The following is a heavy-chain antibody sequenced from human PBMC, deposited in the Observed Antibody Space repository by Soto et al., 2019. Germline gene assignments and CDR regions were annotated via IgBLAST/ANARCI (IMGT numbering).Heavy chain of an antibody. Sequence: PLETLPHTCTVSGGSGSSGSYCWSWIRKPPGKGLEWIGYIYYSGSTNYNPSLKSRVTISVDTSKNQFSLKLSSVTAADTAVYYCARDLYYYDSSGPFGGFDPWGQGTLVTVSS. CDR3: ARDLYYYDSSGPFGGFDP. CDR1: GGSGSSGSYC. D-gene: IGHD3-22*01. V-gene: IGHV4-61*01. J-gene: IGHJ5*02. CDR2: IYYSGST.